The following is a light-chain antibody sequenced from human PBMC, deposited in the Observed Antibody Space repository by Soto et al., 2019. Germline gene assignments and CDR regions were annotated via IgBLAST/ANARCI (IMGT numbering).Light chain of an antibody. CDR2: DVS. Sequence: QSALTQPASVSGSPGQSVTISCTGTSRDIGAYDYVSWYQQHPGKAPKLIIYDVSNRPSGVSNRFSGSKSGNTASLIISGLQAEDESDYYCSSYTSSITYVFGTGTKLTGL. CDR1: SRDIGAYDY. J-gene: IGLJ1*01. V-gene: IGLV2-14*01. CDR3: SSYTSSITYV.